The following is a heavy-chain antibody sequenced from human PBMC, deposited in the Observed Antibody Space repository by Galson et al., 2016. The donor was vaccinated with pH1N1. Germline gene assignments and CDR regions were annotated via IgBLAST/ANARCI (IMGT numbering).Heavy chain of an antibody. V-gene: IGHV5-51*01. Sequence: QSGAEVKKPGESLEISCKGSGYIFSTFWIGWVRQMPGKGLEWMGIVYPGDSDTRYNPSFKGQVTISVDKSISTAYLQWSSLKASDSAIYFCARHQSSSDDYFFYNMDVWGQGTTVTVSS. CDR1: GYIFSTFW. J-gene: IGHJ6*02. D-gene: IGHD6-6*01. CDR3: ARHQSSSDDYFFYNMDV. CDR2: VYPGDSDT.